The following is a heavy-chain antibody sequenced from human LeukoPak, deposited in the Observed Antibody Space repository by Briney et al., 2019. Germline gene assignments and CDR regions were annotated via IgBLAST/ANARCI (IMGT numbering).Heavy chain of an antibody. D-gene: IGHD3-10*01. Sequence: SETLSLTCGVYGGSLSGYYWSWIRQTPWKGLEWIGEIKQNGNTNYDPSLRSRITISADTANNQFSLKLTSVTAADTAMYYCAREGWPKVRYGLTKDGFDVWGQGTMVTVSS. J-gene: IGHJ3*01. CDR3: AREGWPKVRYGLTKDGFDV. CDR1: GGSLSGYY. CDR2: IKQNGNT. V-gene: IGHV4-34*01.